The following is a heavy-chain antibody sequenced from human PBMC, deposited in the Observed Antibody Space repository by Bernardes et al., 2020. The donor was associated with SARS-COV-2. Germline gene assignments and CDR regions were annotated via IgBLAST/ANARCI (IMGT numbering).Heavy chain of an antibody. D-gene: IGHD3-10*01. Sequence: ASVKVSCKVSGYTLTELSMHWVRQAPGKGLEWMGGFDPEDGETIYAQKFQGRVTMTEDTSTDTAYMELSSLRSEDTAVYYCATGSLWFGELLGKSSWCDPWGQGTLVTVSS. CDR1: GYTLTELS. V-gene: IGHV1-24*01. J-gene: IGHJ5*02. CDR3: ATGSLWFGELLGKSSWCDP. CDR2: FDPEDGET.